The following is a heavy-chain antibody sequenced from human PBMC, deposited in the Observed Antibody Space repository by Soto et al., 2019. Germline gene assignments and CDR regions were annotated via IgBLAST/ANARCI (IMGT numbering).Heavy chain of an antibody. Sequence: QVQLVQSGAEVKKPGSSVKVSCKASGDTYSSYEINWVRQAPGLGLEGMGGIVPVYGTANYAPKFQGRVTLIADVSTGTTYMELSSLRSEDTAVYFCARAAAPNSSGWHYWGQGTLVTVSS. D-gene: IGHD6-19*01. CDR3: ARAAAPNSSGWHY. J-gene: IGHJ4*02. V-gene: IGHV1-69*12. CDR1: GDTYSSYE. CDR2: IVPVYGTA.